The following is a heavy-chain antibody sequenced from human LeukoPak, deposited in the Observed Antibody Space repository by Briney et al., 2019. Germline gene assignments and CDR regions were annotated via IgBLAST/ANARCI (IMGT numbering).Heavy chain of an antibody. CDR3: ARSSMYSGSYYFDY. CDR1: GGSISSYY. CDR2: IYTSGST. V-gene: IGHV4-4*07. J-gene: IGHJ4*02. Sequence: SETLSLTCTVSGGSISSYYWSWIRQPAGKGLEWIGRIYTSGSTNYNPSLKSRVTMSVDTSKNQFSLKLSSVTAADTAVYYCARSSMYSGSYYFDYWGQGTLVTVSS. D-gene: IGHD1-26*01.